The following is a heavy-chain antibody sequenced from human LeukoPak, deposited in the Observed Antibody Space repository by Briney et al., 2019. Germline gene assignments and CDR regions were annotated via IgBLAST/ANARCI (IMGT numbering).Heavy chain of an antibody. D-gene: IGHD2-21*02. J-gene: IGHJ4*02. CDR1: GGSISSDDYY. CDR2: IYYSGST. CDR3: ARGQTSVVTAIPYYFDY. Sequence: SETLSLTCTVSGGSISSDDYYWSWIRQPPGKGLEWIAYIYYSGSTNYNPSLKSRVTISVDTSKNQFSLKLSSVTAADTAVYYCARGQTSVVTAIPYYFDYWGRGTLVTVSS. V-gene: IGHV4-30-4*01.